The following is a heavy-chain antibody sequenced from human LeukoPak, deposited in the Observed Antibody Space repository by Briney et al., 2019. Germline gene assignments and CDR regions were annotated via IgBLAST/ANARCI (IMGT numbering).Heavy chain of an antibody. D-gene: IGHD2-15*01. CDR1: GYTFTSYY. J-gene: IGHJ5*02. CDR3: SRDPRYCSGGSCYNFRFDP. V-gene: IGHV1-46*01. CDR2: INPSGGSI. Sequence: GASVKVSCKASGYTFTSYYMHWVRQAPGQGLEWMGIINPSGGSISYAQKFQGRVTMTRDTSTSTVYMELSSLRSEDTAVYYCSRDPRYCSGGSCYNFRFDPWGQGTLVTVSS.